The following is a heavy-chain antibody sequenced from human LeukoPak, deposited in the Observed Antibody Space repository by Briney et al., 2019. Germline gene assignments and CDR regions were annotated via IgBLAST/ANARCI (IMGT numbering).Heavy chain of an antibody. V-gene: IGHV3-11*06. CDR1: GITFSDYY. Sequence: PGGSLRLSCAASGITFSDYYMSWIRQAPGKGLEWVSYISRSSSHTNYADSVKGRFTISRDNAKNSLYLQMNSLRAEDTAVYYCARDRGENYDSSGYYDYWGQGTLVTVSS. CDR3: ARDRGENYDSSGYYDY. J-gene: IGHJ4*02. D-gene: IGHD3-22*01. CDR2: ISRSSSHT.